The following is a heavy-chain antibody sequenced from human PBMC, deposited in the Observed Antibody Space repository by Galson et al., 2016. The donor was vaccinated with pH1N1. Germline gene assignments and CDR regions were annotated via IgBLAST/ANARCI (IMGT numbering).Heavy chain of an antibody. CDR1: GDSISRYY. Sequence: ETLSLTCTVSGDSISRYYWSWIRQPPGKGLEWIGFIHYTGSTNYNPSLKSRVTISLDTSRTRFSLNLPAVSAADTAVYYCARDSLLFRGPYGGYFDYWGQGALVTVSS. CDR3: ARDSLLFRGPYGGYFDY. V-gene: IGHV4-59*01. CDR2: IHYTGST. D-gene: IGHD3-10*01. J-gene: IGHJ4*02.